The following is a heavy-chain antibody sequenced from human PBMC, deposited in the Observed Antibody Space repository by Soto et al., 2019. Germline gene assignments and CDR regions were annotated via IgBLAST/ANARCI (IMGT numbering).Heavy chain of an antibody. CDR3: ARQGRYYDSSGFWFDP. CDR2: INHSGST. CDR1: GGSFSGYY. Sequence: SETLSLTCAVYGGSFSGYYWSWIRQPPGKGLEWIGEINHSGSTNYNPSLKSRVTISVDTSKNQFSLKLSSVTAADTAVYYCARQGRYYDSSGFWFDPWGQGTLVTVSS. D-gene: IGHD3-22*01. V-gene: IGHV4-34*01. J-gene: IGHJ5*02.